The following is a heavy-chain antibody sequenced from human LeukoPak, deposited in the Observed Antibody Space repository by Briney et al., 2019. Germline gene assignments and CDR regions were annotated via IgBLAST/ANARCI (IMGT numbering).Heavy chain of an antibody. CDR1: TFTIIDYG. V-gene: IGHV3-23*01. Sequence: GGSLRLSCAASTFTIIDYGLVWVRQAQGKGLEWVSGSGGGGANNFYADSVKGRFTISRDNYKTTLYLQMNSLRADDTAVYYCGRDPNGDYLGAFEFWGHGTTVIVSS. CDR2: SGGGGANN. CDR3: GRDPNGDYLGAFEF. J-gene: IGHJ3*01. D-gene: IGHD4-17*01.